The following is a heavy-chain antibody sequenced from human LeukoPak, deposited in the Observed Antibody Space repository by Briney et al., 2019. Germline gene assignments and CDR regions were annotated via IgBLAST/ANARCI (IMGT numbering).Heavy chain of an antibody. Sequence: ASVKVSCKASGYTFTSYHIHWVRQTPGQGLEWMGIINPSDGSTSYAQKFQGRVTMTRDTSISTAYMELSRLRSDDTAVYYCARDLWYYYDSSGYSNAFDIWGQGTMVTVSS. CDR1: GYTFTSYH. CDR3: ARDLWYYYDSSGYSNAFDI. V-gene: IGHV1-46*01. D-gene: IGHD3-22*01. CDR2: INPSDGST. J-gene: IGHJ3*02.